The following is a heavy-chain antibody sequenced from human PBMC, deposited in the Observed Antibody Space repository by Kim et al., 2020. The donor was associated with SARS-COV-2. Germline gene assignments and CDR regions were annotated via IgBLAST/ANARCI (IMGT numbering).Heavy chain of an antibody. CDR3: ARGIVVVVAATTYFDL. J-gene: IGHJ2*01. Sequence: SVKVSCKASGGTFSSYAISWVRQAPGQGLEWMGRIIHILGIANYAQKFQGRVTITADKSTSTAYMELSSLRSEDTAVYYCARGIVVVVAATTYFDLWGRGTLVTVSS. CDR1: GGTFSSYA. D-gene: IGHD2-15*01. V-gene: IGHV1-69*04. CDR2: IIHILGIA.